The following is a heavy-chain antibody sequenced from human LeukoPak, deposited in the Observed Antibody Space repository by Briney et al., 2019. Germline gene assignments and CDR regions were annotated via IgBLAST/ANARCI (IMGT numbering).Heavy chain of an antibody. CDR2: IDYSGST. CDR3: ARLVHCSGGSCYSAGGRDWFDP. CDR1: GGSISSYY. V-gene: IGHV4-59*08. D-gene: IGHD2-15*01. J-gene: IGHJ5*02. Sequence: SETLSLTCTVSGGSISSYYWNWIRQPPGKGLEWIGYIDYSGSTNYNPSPKSRVTISVDTSKNQFSLKLSSVTAAGTAVYYCARLVHCSGGSCYSAGGRDWFDPCGQGTLVTVSS.